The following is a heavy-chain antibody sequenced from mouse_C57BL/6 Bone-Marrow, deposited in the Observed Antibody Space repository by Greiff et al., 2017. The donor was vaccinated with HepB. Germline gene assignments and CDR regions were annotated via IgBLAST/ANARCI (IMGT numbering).Heavy chain of an antibody. V-gene: IGHV7-3*01. Sequence: EVQRVESGGGLVQPGGSLSLSCAASGFTFTDYYMSWVRQPPGKALEWLGFIRNKANGYTTEYSASVKGRFTISRDNSQSILYLQMNALRAEDSATYYCARYAYDSFDYWGQGTTLTVSS. CDR3: ARYAYDSFDY. CDR2: IRNKANGYTT. CDR1: GFTFTDYY. J-gene: IGHJ2*01. D-gene: IGHD2-12*01.